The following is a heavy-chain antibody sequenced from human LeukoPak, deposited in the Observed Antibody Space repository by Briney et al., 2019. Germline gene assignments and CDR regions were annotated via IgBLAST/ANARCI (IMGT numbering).Heavy chain of an antibody. CDR2: ISYDGSNK. CDR1: GFTFSSYG. V-gene: IGHV3-30*18. J-gene: IGHJ6*02. CDR3: AKDYCSSTSCYIDDYYYYGMDV. D-gene: IGHD2-2*02. Sequence: GGSLRLSCAASGFTFSSYGMHWVRQAPGKGLEWVAVISYDGSNKYYADSVKGRFTIPRDNSKNTLYLQMNSLRAEDTAVYYCAKDYCSSTSCYIDDYYYYGMDVWGQGTTVTVSS.